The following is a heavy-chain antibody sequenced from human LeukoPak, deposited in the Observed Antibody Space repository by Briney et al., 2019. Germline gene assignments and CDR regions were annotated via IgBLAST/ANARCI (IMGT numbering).Heavy chain of an antibody. CDR1: GGTFSSYA. Sequence: SVKVSCKASGGTFSSYAISWVRQAPGQGLEWMGGIIPIFGTANYAQKFQGRVTITADESTSTAYMELSSLRSEDTAVYYCARGNTAMVTGDFDYWGQGTLVTVSS. CDR2: IIPIFGTA. J-gene: IGHJ4*02. D-gene: IGHD5-18*01. CDR3: ARGNTAMVTGDFDY. V-gene: IGHV1-69*13.